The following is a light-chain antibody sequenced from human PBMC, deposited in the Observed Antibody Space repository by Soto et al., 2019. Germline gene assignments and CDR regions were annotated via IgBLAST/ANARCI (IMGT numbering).Light chain of an antibody. V-gene: IGKV1-39*01. J-gene: IGKJ5*01. CDR3: KQSYSTPIT. CDR1: QSISSY. CDR2: AAY. Sequence: DIQMTQSPSSLSASVEDRVIITCRASQSISSYLNWYQQKPGKAHKLLIYAAYSLQSGVPSRFSGSGSGTDFTLTIRSLQPEEFATYYCKQSYSTPITVGQGTRLEIK.